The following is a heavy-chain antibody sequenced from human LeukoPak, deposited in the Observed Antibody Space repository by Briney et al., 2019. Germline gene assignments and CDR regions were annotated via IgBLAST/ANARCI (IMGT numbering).Heavy chain of an antibody. CDR2: INPNSGGT. D-gene: IGHD6-19*01. CDR1: GYTFTGYY. V-gene: IGHV1-2*02. Sequence: ASVKVSCKASGYTFTGYYMHWVRQAPGQGLEWMGWINPNSGGTHYAQKFQGRVTMTRDTSISTAYMELSRLRSDDTAVYYCARERRSSGWYPADYWGQGTLVTVSS. J-gene: IGHJ4*02. CDR3: ARERRSSGWYPADY.